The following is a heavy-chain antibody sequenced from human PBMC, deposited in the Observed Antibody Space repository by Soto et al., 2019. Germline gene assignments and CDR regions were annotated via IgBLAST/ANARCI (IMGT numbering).Heavy chain of an antibody. CDR2: SFYRGST. CDR1: GGSISSRSHY. Sequence: QLQLQESGPGLVKPSETLSLTYTVSGGSISSRSHYWGWIRQSPGKHLEWIGSSFYRGSTHYNPSLKTRVTISVDTSKNQASLKLYSVTAADTAVYYCATADGFGVVTPFFEYWGQGILVTVSS. V-gene: IGHV4-39*01. CDR3: ATADGFGVVTPFFEY. D-gene: IGHD3-3*01. J-gene: IGHJ4*02.